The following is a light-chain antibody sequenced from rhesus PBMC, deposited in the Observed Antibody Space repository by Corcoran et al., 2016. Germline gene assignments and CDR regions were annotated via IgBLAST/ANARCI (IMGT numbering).Light chain of an antibody. CDR3: QQYNSDTYS. J-gene: IGKJ2*01. V-gene: IGKV1-32*04. CDR2: YAN. CDR1: QGISSY. Sequence: DIQMSQSPSSLSASVGDRVTITCRASQGISSYLNWYQQKPGKAPKLLIYYANSLASGVPSRFSGSGSVTEFTLTISSLKPEDFATYYCQQYNSDTYSFGQGTKVEIK.